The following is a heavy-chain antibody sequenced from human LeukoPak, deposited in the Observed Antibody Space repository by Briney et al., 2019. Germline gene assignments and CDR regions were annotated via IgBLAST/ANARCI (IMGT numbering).Heavy chain of an antibody. D-gene: IGHD6-6*01. V-gene: IGHV4-59*01. CDR1: GGSISNKY. Sequence: SETLTLTCTVSGGSISNKYWSWIRQPPGKGLEWIGYIYYSGSTNYNPSLKSRVTILVDTSKNQFSLKLSSVTAADTAVYFCARDWGVGGRPGYMDVWGKGTTVTVSS. CDR3: ARDWGVGGRPGYMDV. J-gene: IGHJ6*03. CDR2: IYYSGST.